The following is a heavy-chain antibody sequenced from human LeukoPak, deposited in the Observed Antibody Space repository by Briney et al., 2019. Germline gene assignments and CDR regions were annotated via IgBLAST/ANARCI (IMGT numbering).Heavy chain of an antibody. CDR2: ISVYNGNT. CDR3: ARDQLRYHSTFDP. J-gene: IGHJ5*02. Sequence: ASVKVSCKTSGYTFSTYGISWVRQAPGQGLEWMGWISVYNGNTNYAQKLQGRVTMTTDTSTNTAYMELRSLRSDDTAVYYCARDQLRYHSTFDPWGQGTLVTVSS. CDR1: GYTFSTYG. D-gene: IGHD2-2*01. V-gene: IGHV1-18*01.